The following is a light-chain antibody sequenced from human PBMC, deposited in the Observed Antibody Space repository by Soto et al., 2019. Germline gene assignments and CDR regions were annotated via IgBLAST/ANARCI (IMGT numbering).Light chain of an antibody. V-gene: IGLV3-21*02. CDR1: NIGIKS. CDR3: KLWDSRSDHYV. CDR2: DDT. Sequence: YELTQAPSFSAGPVHASIITFEGNNIGIKSLHCYQQKPGQAPVLVVYDDTDRPSGIPERISGSNSGNTATLTIIRVEAGDEAEYYCKLWDSRSDHYVLGKGTXVT. J-gene: IGLJ1*01.